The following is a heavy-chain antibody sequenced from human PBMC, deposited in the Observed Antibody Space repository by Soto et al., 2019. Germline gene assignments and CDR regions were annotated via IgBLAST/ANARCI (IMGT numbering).Heavy chain of an antibody. CDR3: ARYVPPGPYGDYSLDY. D-gene: IGHD4-17*01. CDR1: GGSISSGGYY. Sequence: QVQLQESGPGLVKPSQTLSLTCTVSGGSISSGGYYWSWIRQHPGKGLEWIGYIYYSGSTYYNPSLKSRVTISVDTSKNQFSLKLSSVTAADTAVYYCARYVPPGPYGDYSLDYWGQGTLVTVSS. V-gene: IGHV4-31*03. J-gene: IGHJ4*02. CDR2: IYYSGST.